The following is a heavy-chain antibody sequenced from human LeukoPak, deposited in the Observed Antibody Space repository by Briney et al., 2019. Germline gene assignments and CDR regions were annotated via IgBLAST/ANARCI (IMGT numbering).Heavy chain of an antibody. CDR1: GGSISSYY. D-gene: IGHD6-19*01. Sequence: SETLSLTCTVSGGSISSYYWSWIRQPPGKGLEWIGYIYYSGSTNYNPALKSRVTISVDTSKKQFSLKLSSVTAADTAVYYCAREYSSGWYYFDYWGQGTLVTVSS. V-gene: IGHV4-59*01. CDR3: AREYSSGWYYFDY. J-gene: IGHJ4*02. CDR2: IYYSGST.